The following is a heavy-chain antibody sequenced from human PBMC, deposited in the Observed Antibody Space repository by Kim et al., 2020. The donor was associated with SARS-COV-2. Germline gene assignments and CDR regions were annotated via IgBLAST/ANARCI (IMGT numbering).Heavy chain of an antibody. J-gene: IGHJ3*02. CDR3: ARGSGSYHSGAFDI. Sequence: GGSLRLSCAASGFTVSSNYMSWVRQAPGKGLEWVSVIYSGGSTYYADSVKGRFTISRDNSKNTLYLQMNSLRAEDTAVYYCARGSGSYHSGAFDIWGQGTMVTVSS. V-gene: IGHV3-66*01. CDR1: GFTVSSNY. D-gene: IGHD3-10*01. CDR2: IYSGGST.